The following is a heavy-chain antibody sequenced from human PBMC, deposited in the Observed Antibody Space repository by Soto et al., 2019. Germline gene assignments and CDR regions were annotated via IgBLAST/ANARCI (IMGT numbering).Heavy chain of an antibody. D-gene: IGHD5-18*01. CDR1: GASISSSDYY. V-gene: IGHV4-39*01. CDR2: IYYRGRT. CDR3: ATHEGYSHGAPSGAFDI. J-gene: IGHJ3*02. Sequence: SETLSLTCTVSGASISSSDYYWAWIRQPPGKGLEWLASIYYRGRTYYNPSLKSRVTISADTSKNHFSLELGSVTAADTSLYYCATHEGYSHGAPSGAFDIWGLGTMVTVSS.